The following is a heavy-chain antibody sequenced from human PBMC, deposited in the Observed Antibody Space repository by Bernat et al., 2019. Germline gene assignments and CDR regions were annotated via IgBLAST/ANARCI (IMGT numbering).Heavy chain of an antibody. J-gene: IGHJ3*02. Sequence: QLQLQESGPGLVKSSETLSLTCTVSGGSISSSSYYWGWIRQPPGKGLEWIGSIYYSGTYYNPSLKSRVTISVDSSKNQFSLKLRSVTAADTAVYYCARLTGGRPFDIWGQGTMVTVSS. D-gene: IGHD2-15*01. V-gene: IGHV4-39*01. CDR1: GGSISSSSYY. CDR2: IYYSGT. CDR3: ARLTGGRPFDI.